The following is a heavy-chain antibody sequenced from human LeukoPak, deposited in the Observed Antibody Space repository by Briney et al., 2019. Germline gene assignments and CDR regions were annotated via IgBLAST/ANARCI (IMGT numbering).Heavy chain of an antibody. CDR3: ARDLTMVRGAIRAFDI. D-gene: IGHD3-10*01. Sequence: ASVKVSCKASGYTFTSYDINWVRQAPGQGLEWMGWINPNSGGTNYAQKFQGRVTMTRDTSISTAYMELSRLRSDDTAVYYCARDLTMVRGAIRAFDIWGQGTMVTVSS. CDR1: GYTFTSYD. CDR2: INPNSGGT. J-gene: IGHJ3*02. V-gene: IGHV1-2*02.